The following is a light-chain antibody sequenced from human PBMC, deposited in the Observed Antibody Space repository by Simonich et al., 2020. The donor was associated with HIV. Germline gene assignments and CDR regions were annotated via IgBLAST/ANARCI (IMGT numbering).Light chain of an antibody. CDR2: DAS. J-gene: IGKJ4*01. CDR1: QSVSSSY. V-gene: IGKV3D-20*01. Sequence: EIVLTQSPGTLSLSPGERATLSCRASQSVSSSYLAWYQQKPGLAPRLLIYDASSRATGIPDRFSGSGSGAEFTLTISSMQSDDFAVYYCQQYNNWPTFGGGTKVEIK. CDR3: QQYNNWPT.